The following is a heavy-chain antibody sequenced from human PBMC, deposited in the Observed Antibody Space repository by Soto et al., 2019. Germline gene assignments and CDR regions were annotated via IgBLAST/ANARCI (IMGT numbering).Heavy chain of an antibody. J-gene: IGHJ4*02. CDR2: IFFGDSDT. V-gene: IGHV5-51*01. CDR3: ARHYHGFDY. Sequence: PGESLKISCKGSGSSLSTSWIAWARQMPGKGLGWVGVIFFGDSDTRYGPSFQGQVTLSVDKSITAAYLQWNSLKTSDTAIYYCARHYHGFDYWGQGTPVTVSS. CDR1: GSSLSTSW. D-gene: IGHD3-16*02.